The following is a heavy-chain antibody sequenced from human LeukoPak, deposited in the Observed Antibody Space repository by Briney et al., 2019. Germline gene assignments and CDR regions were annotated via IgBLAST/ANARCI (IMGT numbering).Heavy chain of an antibody. V-gene: IGHV1-69*04. D-gene: IGHD3-9*01. CDR1: GGTFSSYA. J-gene: IGHJ4*02. CDR3: ARGVLTGYYLGY. CDR2: IIPILGIA. Sequence: SVKVSCKASGGTFSSYAISWVRQAPGQGLEWMGRIIPILGIANYAQKFQGRVAITADKSTSTAYMELSSLRSEDTAVYYCARGVLTGYYLGYWGQGTLVTVSS.